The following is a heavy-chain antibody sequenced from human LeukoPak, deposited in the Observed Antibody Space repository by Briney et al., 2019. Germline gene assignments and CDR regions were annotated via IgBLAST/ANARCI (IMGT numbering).Heavy chain of an antibody. CDR3: ARGNEYYYDSSGYTLRGAGPPRRPYYFDY. J-gene: IGHJ4*02. V-gene: IGHV1-69*05. CDR2: IIPIFGTA. Sequence: GASVKVSCKASGGTFSSYAISWVRQAPGQGLEWMGGIIPIFGTANYAQKFQGRVTITTDESTSTAYMELSSLRSEDTAVYYCARGNEYYYDSSGYTLRGAGPPRRPYYFDYWGQGTLVTVSS. D-gene: IGHD3-22*01. CDR1: GGTFSSYA.